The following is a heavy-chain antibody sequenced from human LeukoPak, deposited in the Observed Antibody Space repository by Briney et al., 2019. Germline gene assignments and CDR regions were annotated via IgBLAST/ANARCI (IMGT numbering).Heavy chain of an antibody. V-gene: IGHV4-59*01. D-gene: IGHD1-14*01. CDR1: GDSINNYY. J-gene: IGHJ4*02. CDR3: ARVSPRPRFDS. Sequence: SETLSLTCTVSGDSINNYYWSWIRQPPGKGLEWVGYIYYSGSTNYNPSLKSRVTISIDTSKKQVSLKLSSVTAADTAVYYCARVSPRPRFDSWGQGTLVTVSS. CDR2: IYYSGST.